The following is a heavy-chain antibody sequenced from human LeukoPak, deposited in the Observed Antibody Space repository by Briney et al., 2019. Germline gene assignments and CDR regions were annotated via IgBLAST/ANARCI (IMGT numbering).Heavy chain of an antibody. J-gene: IGHJ4*02. D-gene: IGHD6-6*01. CDR3: AREGEYSSSSLDY. CDR2: IYYSGST. V-gene: IGHV4-59*01. Sequence: SETLSLTCTVSGGSISSYYWSWIRQPPGKGLEWIGYIYYSGSTNYNPSLKSRVTISVDTSKNQFSLKLSSVTAADTAVYYCAREGEYSSSSLDYWGQGTLVTVSS. CDR1: GGSISSYY.